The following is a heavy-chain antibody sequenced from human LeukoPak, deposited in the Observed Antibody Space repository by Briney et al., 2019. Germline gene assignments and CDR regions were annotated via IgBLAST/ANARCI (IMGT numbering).Heavy chain of an antibody. CDR3: ARVQKPTWGPCSGGSCQASYFDS. CDR1: GDSISRNY. J-gene: IGHJ4*02. V-gene: IGHV4-59*01. CDR2: IHYSGIT. D-gene: IGHD2-15*01. Sequence: PSETLSLTCTVSGDSISRNYWSWIRQPPGKGLEWIGDIHYSGITKYDTSLKSRVTMSVDTSKNQFSLKLCSVTAADTAVYYCARVQKPTWGPCSGGSCQASYFDSWGQGTLVAVST.